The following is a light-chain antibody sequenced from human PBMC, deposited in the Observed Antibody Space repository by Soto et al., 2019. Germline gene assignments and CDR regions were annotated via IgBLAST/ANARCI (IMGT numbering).Light chain of an antibody. Sequence: DIQMTQSPSSLSASVGDRVTITCQASQDISNHLNWYQQKPGKAPQVLIHEASNLETGVPSRFSGSGSGTDFNFTISSLQPEDFAPYYCQHYDNLPRYTFGQGTELEIK. CDR1: QDISNH. CDR2: EAS. J-gene: IGKJ2*01. CDR3: QHYDNLPRYT. V-gene: IGKV1-33*01.